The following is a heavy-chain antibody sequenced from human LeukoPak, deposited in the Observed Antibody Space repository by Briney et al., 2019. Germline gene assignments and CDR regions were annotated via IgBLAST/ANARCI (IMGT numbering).Heavy chain of an antibody. V-gene: IGHV3-23*01. CDR3: ANPSYGSGSDY. J-gene: IGHJ4*02. D-gene: IGHD3-10*01. Sequence: PGGTLRLSCAASGFTFSNYGLSWVRQAPGKGLEWVSTISGSGISTYYADSAKGRFTISRDNSKNTLYLQMNSLRAEDTAVYYCANPSYGSGSDYWGQGTLVTVSS. CDR2: ISGSGIST. CDR1: GFTFSNYG.